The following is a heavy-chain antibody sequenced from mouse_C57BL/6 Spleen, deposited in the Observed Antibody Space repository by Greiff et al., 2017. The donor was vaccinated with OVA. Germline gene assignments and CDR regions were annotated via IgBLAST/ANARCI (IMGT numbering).Heavy chain of an antibody. V-gene: IGHV5-4*01. CDR3: ARDRGYGSSHWYFDV. CDR2: ISDGGSYT. J-gene: IGHJ1*03. CDR1: GFTFSSYA. D-gene: IGHD1-1*01. Sequence: EVQLVESGGGLVKPGGSLKLSCAASGFTFSSYAMSWVRQTPEKRLEWVATISDGGSYTYYPDNVKGRFTISRDNAKNNLYLQISHLKSEDTAMYYCARDRGYGSSHWYFDVWGTGTTVTVSS.